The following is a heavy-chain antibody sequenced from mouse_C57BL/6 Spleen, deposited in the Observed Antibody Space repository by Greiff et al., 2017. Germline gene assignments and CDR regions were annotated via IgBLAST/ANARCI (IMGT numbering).Heavy chain of an antibody. J-gene: IGHJ3*01. CDR1: GYAFSSSW. CDR2: IYPGDGDT. CDR3: ARGGGLRRAFAY. D-gene: IGHD2-4*01. Sequence: QVQLQQSGPELVKPGASVKISCKASGYAFSSSWMNWVKQRPGNGLEWIGRIYPGDGDTNYNGKFKGKATLTADKSSSTAYMQLSSLTSEDSAVYFCARGGGLRRAFAYWGQGTLVTVSA. V-gene: IGHV1-82*01.